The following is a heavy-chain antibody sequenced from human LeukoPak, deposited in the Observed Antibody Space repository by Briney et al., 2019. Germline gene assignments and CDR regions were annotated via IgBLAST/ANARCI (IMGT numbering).Heavy chain of an antibody. CDR2: IYSGGST. CDR1: GFTVISNY. Sequence: GGSLSLSCAASGFTVISNYMSWVRQAPGKGLEWVSVIYSGGSTYYADSVKGRFTISRDNSKNTLYLQMNSLRAEDTAVYYCARDSSSGQEYWGQGTLVTVSS. J-gene: IGHJ4*02. D-gene: IGHD6-13*01. CDR3: ARDSSSGQEY. V-gene: IGHV3-53*01.